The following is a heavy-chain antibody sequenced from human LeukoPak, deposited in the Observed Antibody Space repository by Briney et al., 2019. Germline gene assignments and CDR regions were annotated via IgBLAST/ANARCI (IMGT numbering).Heavy chain of an antibody. CDR2: IHGSGGVT. CDR3: AKDIVVVPADAFDT. V-gene: IGHV3-23*01. CDR1: AFSFSSYT. D-gene: IGHD2-2*01. J-gene: IGHJ3*02. Sequence: GGSLRLSCTASAFSFSSYTMTWLRQAPGKGLEWVSGIHGSGGVTYYADSVKGRFTISRDNSKNTLYLQMNSLRVEDTAVYYCAKDIVVVPADAFDTWGQGTMVTVSS.